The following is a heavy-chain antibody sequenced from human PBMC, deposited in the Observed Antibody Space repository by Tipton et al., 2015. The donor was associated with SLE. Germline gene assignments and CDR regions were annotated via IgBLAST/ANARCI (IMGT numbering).Heavy chain of an antibody. CDR1: GFIFNDYG. J-gene: IGHJ1*01. D-gene: IGHD6-6*01. CDR2: IRFDGTRE. Sequence: SLRLSCITSGFIFNDYGMHWVRQTPGMGLEWLAYIRFDGTREDYADSVKGRFTISRDNSKSTLFLQMNNLRPEDTSFYYCAKGPYSSSDECFQNWGQGTLVTVSS. V-gene: IGHV3-30*02. CDR3: AKGPYSSSDECFQN.